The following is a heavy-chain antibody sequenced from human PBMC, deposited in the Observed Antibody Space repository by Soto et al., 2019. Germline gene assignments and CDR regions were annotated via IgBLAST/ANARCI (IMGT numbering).Heavy chain of an antibody. CDR3: AKAITMVRGVPMDV. V-gene: IGHV3-23*01. CDR2: ISGSGGST. CDR1: GFTFSSYA. D-gene: IGHD3-10*01. J-gene: IGHJ6*02. Sequence: EVQLLESGGGLVQPGGSLRLSCAASGFTFSSYAMSWVRQAPGKGLEWVSAISGSGGSTYYADSVKGRFTISRDNSKNTLYLQMKSLRAEDTAVYYCAKAITMVRGVPMDVWGQGTTVTVSS.